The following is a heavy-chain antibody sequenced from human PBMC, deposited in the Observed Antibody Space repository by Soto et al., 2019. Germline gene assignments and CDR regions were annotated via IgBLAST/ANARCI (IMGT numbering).Heavy chain of an antibody. J-gene: IGHJ4*02. CDR2: IYYSGST. D-gene: IGHD6-6*01. V-gene: IGHV4-30-4*01. CDR1: GGSISSGDYY. Sequence: SETLSLTCTVSGGSISSGDYYWSWLRQPPGKGLEWIGYIYYSGSTYYNPSLKSRITISVDTSKNQFSLKLSSVTAADTAVYYCAREATIAARLDSWGQGTLVTVSS. CDR3: AREATIAARLDS.